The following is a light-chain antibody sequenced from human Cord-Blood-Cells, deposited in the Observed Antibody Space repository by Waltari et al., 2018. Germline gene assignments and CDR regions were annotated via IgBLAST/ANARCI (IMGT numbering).Light chain of an antibody. CDR1: QSVSSY. V-gene: IGKV3-11*01. CDR3: QQRSNWLT. J-gene: IGKJ4*01. Sequence: EIVLPQSPATLSLSPGERATPSCRASQSVSSYLAWYQQKPGQAPRLLIYDASNRATGVPARFSGSGSGTDFALTSSSLEPEDFAVYYCQQRSNWLTFGGGTKVEIK. CDR2: DAS.